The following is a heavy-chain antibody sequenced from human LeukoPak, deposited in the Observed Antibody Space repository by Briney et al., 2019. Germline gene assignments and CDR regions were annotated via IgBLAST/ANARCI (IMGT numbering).Heavy chain of an antibody. CDR3: ARAKYSSRWSLDY. J-gene: IGHJ4*02. CDR2: IDSNGGGA. V-gene: IGHV3-74*03. CDR1: GFTFSSYD. Sequence: GGSLRLSCAASGFTFSSYDIHWVRQVPGKGLVWVSRIDSNGGGATYADSVKGRFTTSRDNGNNTMYLQMNSLRAEDTAIYYCARAKYSSRWSLDYWGQGALVTVSS. D-gene: IGHD6-13*01.